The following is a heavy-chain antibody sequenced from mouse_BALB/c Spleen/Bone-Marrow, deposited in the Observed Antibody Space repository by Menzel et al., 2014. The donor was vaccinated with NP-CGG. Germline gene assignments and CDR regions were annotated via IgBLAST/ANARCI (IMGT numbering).Heavy chain of an antibody. V-gene: IGHV5-6*02. D-gene: IGHD2-14*01. CDR2: ISSGGSYT. J-gene: IGHJ4*01. Sequence: DVMLVESGGDLVKPGGSLKLSCAASGFTFSSYGMSWVRQTPASCLEWVATISSGGSYTYYPDSVKGRFTISRDNAKNTPYLQMSSLKSEDTAMYYCARHRDAMDYWGQGTSVTVSS. CDR1: GFTFSSYG. CDR3: ARHRDAMDY.